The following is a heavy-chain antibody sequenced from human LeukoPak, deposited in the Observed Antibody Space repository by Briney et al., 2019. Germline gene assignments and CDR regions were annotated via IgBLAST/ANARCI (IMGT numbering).Heavy chain of an antibody. J-gene: IGHJ4*02. CDR2: ISYDGSNK. CDR3: ARGNEWAFDY. CDR1: GXTFSSYA. V-gene: IGHV3-30-3*01. D-gene: IGHD1-26*01. Sequence: GGSLRLSWAASGXTFSSYAMHWVRQAPGKGLEWVAVISYDGSNKYYADSVKGRFTISRDNSKNTLYLQMNSLRAEDTAVYACARGNEWAFDYWAQGTLVTVSS.